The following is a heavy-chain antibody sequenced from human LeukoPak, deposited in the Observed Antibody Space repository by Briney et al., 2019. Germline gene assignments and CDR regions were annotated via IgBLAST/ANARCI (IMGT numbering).Heavy chain of an antibody. Sequence: SETLSLTCTISGGSINRYYWSWIRQPPGKGLEWIGHINYSGSTNYNPSLKSRVTISVDTSKNQFSLKLSSVTAADTAVYYCARVRYDILTGYLMGIDYWGQGTLVTVSS. CDR1: GGSINRYY. CDR3: ARVRYDILTGYLMGIDY. J-gene: IGHJ4*02. CDR2: INYSGST. D-gene: IGHD3-9*01. V-gene: IGHV4-59*08.